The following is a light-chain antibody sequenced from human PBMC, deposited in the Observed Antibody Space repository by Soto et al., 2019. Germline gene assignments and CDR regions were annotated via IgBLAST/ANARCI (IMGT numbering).Light chain of an antibody. J-gene: IGKJ5*01. CDR2: GAS. V-gene: IGKV1-12*01. CDR1: QDISSR. Sequence: DIQMTQSPSSVSASAGDRVTITCRASQDISSRLAWYQQKEGKAPNLLIYGASILRGGVPSRFSGSGSGTDFTLTISSLQPEDFATYYCQHIHSFPIAFGQGTRLEIK. CDR3: QHIHSFPIA.